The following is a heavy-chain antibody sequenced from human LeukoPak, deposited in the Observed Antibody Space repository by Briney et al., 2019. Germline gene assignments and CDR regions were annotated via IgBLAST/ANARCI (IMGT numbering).Heavy chain of an antibody. Sequence: PSETLSLTCAVYGASFSGYYWSWIRQPPGKGLEWIGEIHHSGTTNYNPSLKSRVTISVDTSKSQFSLKLSSVTAADTAVYYCAREGVFYDILTAYYRPYYFDFWGQGTLVTVSS. CDR3: AREGVFYDILTAYYRPYYFDF. J-gene: IGHJ4*02. D-gene: IGHD3-9*01. CDR1: GASFSGYY. V-gene: IGHV4-34*01. CDR2: IHHSGTT.